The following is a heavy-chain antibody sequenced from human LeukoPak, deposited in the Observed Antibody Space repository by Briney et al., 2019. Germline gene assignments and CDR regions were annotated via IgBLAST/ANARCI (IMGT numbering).Heavy chain of an antibody. V-gene: IGHV4-34*01. CDR3: ARAPYQLLYGGLDY. CDR2: INHSGST. D-gene: IGHD2-2*01. J-gene: IGHJ4*02. CDR1: GGSFSGYY. Sequence: SETLSLTCAVYGGSFSGYYWSWIRQPPGKGLEWIGEINHSGSTNYNPSLKSRVTISVDTSKNQFSLKLSSMTAADTAAYYCARAPYQLLYGGLDYWGQGTLVTVSS.